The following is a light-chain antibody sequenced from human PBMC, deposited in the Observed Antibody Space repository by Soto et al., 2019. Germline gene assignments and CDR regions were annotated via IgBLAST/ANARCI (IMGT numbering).Light chain of an antibody. Sequence: DIVLTQSPDSLAVSLGERAPINCKSRHNILYSSDNKNYLSWYQQRPGQPPQLLFYWAYTRESGVPDRFSGSGSGTHFTLTIAGLQAEDVAVYYCQQYYSAPPTFGQGTKVEIK. CDR3: QQYYSAPPT. CDR2: WAY. V-gene: IGKV4-1*01. J-gene: IGKJ1*01. CDR1: HNILYSSDNKNY.